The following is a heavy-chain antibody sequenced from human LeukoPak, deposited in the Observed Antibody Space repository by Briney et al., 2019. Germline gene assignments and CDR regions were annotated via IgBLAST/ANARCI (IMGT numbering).Heavy chain of an antibody. CDR3: ARPTGYSSGWPQMLYNWFDP. D-gene: IGHD6-19*01. V-gene: IGHV4-59*01. CDR1: GGSISSYY. Sequence: SETLSLTCTVSGGSISSYYWSWIRQPPGKGLEWIGYIYYSGSTNYNPSLKSRVTISVDTSKNQFSLKLSSVTAADTAVYYCARPTGYSSGWPQMLYNWFDPWGQGTLVTVSS. CDR2: IYYSGST. J-gene: IGHJ5*02.